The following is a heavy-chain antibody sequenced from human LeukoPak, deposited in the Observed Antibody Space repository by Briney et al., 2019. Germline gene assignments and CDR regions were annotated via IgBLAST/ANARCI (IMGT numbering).Heavy chain of an antibody. CDR1: GFTFSSYW. CDR3: ARVAMGWPTEKYDY. D-gene: IGHD6-19*01. J-gene: IGHJ4*02. CDR2: INSDGSGT. V-gene: IGHV3-74*01. Sequence: GGSLRLSCAASGFTFSSYWMHWVRQAPGKGLVWVSRINSDGSGTSYADSVKGRFTISRDNAKNTLYLQMNSLRAEDTAVYYCARVAMGWPTEKYDYWGQGTLVTVSS.